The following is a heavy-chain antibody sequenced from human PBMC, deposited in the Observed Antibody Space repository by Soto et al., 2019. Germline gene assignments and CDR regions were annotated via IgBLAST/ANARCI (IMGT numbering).Heavy chain of an antibody. CDR3: AKDDLPGEIGYYLDH. Sequence: EVQLLESGGGLVQPGGSLRLSCAASGFTFSNYGVNWVRQAPGEGLEWVAGITESGSYAYYADSVKGRFTVSRDNSKNTLYLQMSSLRAEDTAIYYCAKDDLPGEIGYYLDHWGQGTLVTVSS. V-gene: IGHV3-23*01. CDR2: ITESGSYA. J-gene: IGHJ4*02. CDR1: GFTFSNYG. D-gene: IGHD3-10*01.